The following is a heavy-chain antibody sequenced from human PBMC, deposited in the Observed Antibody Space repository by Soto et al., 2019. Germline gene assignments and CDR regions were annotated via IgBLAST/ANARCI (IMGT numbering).Heavy chain of an antibody. V-gene: IGHV4-31*01. J-gene: IGHJ2*01. CDR3: AALSATYCNFCI. CDR1: GDSITAGGHY. CDR2: IHYGGTT. Sequence: KTSETLSLTCAVSGDSITAGGHYWAWIRQHPEKDLEWLVYIHYGGTTDYNPSLKSLLTVAVDTSKNQFSLILSSVTAADTAIYSGAALSATYCNFCIWGRGNVVRASS. D-gene: IGHD3-3*01.